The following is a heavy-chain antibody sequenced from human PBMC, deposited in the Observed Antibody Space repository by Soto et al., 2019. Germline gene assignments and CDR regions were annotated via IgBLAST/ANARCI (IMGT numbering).Heavy chain of an antibody. CDR2: IWYDGSHK. J-gene: IGHJ6*02. V-gene: IGHV3-33*01. D-gene: IGHD3-10*02. CDR3: ARDREYNVGFYYALDV. CDR1: GFTFSSYG. Sequence: QVQLEESGGGMVQPGRSLRLSCAASGFTFSSYGMHWVRQAPGKGLEWVAIIWYDGSHKYYVDSVKGRFTISRDNSKSTLYLQMDSLRAEDTAVYYCARDREYNVGFYYALDVWGQGTTVTVSS.